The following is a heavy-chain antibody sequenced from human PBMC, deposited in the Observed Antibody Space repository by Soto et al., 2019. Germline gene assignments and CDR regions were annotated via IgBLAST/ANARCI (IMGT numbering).Heavy chain of an antibody. Sequence: EVQLVESGGGLLQPGGSLRLSCAASGFTLSNFWMHWVRQAPGKGLEWVSRINSDGRSTSYVDSVKGRFTISRDNANNTLYLEMNSLRVEDTAVYFCARGGRYRENYYFGMDVWGQGTTVTVSS. J-gene: IGHJ6*02. CDR3: ARGGRYRENYYFGMDV. V-gene: IGHV3-74*01. CDR1: GFTLSNFW. CDR2: INSDGRST. D-gene: IGHD1-26*01.